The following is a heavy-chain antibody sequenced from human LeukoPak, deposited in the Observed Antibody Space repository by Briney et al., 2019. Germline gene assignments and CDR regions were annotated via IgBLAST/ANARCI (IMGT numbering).Heavy chain of an antibody. CDR1: GGSISSYY. CDR2: IYYSGST. V-gene: IGHV4-59*12. Sequence: SETLSLTCTVSGGSISSYYWSWIRQPPGKGLEWIGYIYYSGSTNYNPSLKSRVTISVDTSKNQFSLKLSSVTAADTAVYYCARGRGYGGNYGDLDYWGQGTLVTVSS. J-gene: IGHJ4*02. CDR3: ARGRGYGGNYGDLDY. D-gene: IGHD4-23*01.